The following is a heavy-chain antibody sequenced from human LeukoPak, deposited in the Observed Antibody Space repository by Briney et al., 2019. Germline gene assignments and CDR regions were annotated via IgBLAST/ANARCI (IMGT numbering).Heavy chain of an antibody. D-gene: IGHD2-21*01. Sequence: GGSLRLSCAASGFTFSNYIMHWVRQAPGKGLDWVAVILENGNNQYYADSVRGRFTISRDNSKNTLFLQMNSLRGEDTALYYCAKERGGEFDYWGQGTLVAVSS. CDR1: GFTFSNYI. CDR2: ILENGNNQ. J-gene: IGHJ4*02. V-gene: IGHV3-30*04. CDR3: AKERGGEFDY.